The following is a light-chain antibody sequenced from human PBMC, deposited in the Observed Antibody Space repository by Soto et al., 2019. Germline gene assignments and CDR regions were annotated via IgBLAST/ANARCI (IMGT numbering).Light chain of an antibody. J-gene: IGKJ3*01. V-gene: IGKV3-20*01. CDR2: DAS. CDR1: QSVSSRY. Sequence: EIVLTQSPGTLSLSPGERATLSCTASQSVSSRYLAWYQQKPGQAPRLLIYDASYRAPGIPDRFSGRGSGTDFTPTISRLEPEDCAGYYCQQYGSSYTFGPGTKVDIK. CDR3: QQYGSSYT.